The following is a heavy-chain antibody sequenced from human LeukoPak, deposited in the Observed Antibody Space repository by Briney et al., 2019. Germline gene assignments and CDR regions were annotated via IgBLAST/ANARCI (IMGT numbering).Heavy chain of an antibody. J-gene: IGHJ4*02. CDR1: GFTFSNYG. V-gene: IGHV3-30*02. Sequence: GGSLRLSCAASGFTFSNYGMHWVRQAPGKGLEWVAFIRYDGSNKYYADSVKGRFTISRDNSKNTLYLQMNSLRAEATAVYYCAKDETPRLNWNYDAFDYWGQGTLVTVSS. CDR3: AKDETPRLNWNYDAFDY. D-gene: IGHD1-7*01. CDR2: IRYDGSNK.